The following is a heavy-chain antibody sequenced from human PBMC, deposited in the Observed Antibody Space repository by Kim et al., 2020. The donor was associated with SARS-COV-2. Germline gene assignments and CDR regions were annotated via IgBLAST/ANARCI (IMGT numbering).Heavy chain of an antibody. Sequence: ASVKVSCKVSGYTLTELSMHWVRQAPGKGLEWMGGFDPEDGETIYAQKFQGRVTMTEDTSTDTAYMELSSLRSEDTAVYYCATASPFIAVAGTSGNWFDLWGQGTLVTVSS. CDR3: ATASPFIAVAGTSGNWFDL. CDR2: FDPEDGET. J-gene: IGHJ5*02. CDR1: GYTLTELS. V-gene: IGHV1-24*01. D-gene: IGHD6-19*01.